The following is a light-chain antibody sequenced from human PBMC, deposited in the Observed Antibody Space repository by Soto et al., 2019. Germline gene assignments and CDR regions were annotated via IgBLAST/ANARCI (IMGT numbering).Light chain of an antibody. CDR2: DAV. V-gene: IGKV3-20*01. CDR1: QSVTGTN. J-gene: IGKJ2*01. Sequence: EIVLTQSPGTLSLSPGEGATLSCRASQSVTGTNLAWYQQRAGPAPRLLIYDAVRRATGIPDRFSGSGSGTDFTLTISRLEPEDLAVYYCHQYGSSLGTFGQGTKVEI. CDR3: HQYGSSLGT.